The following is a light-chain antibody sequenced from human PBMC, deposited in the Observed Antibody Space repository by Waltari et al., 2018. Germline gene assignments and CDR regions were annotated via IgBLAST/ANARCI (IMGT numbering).Light chain of an antibody. J-gene: IGKJ1*01. CDR2: DAS. CDR3: QQYNSYFPT. Sequence: DIQMTQSPSALSASVGDRATITCRASQRVSNWLAWYQQNPGKAPKPLIYDASNLESGVPTRFSGSGTGTEFTLTIRSLQPDDSATYYCQQYNSYFPTFGQGTKVAIK. CDR1: QRVSNW. V-gene: IGKV1-5*01.